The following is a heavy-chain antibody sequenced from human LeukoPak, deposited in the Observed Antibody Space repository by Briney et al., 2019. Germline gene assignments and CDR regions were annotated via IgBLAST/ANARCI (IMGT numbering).Heavy chain of an antibody. J-gene: IGHJ4*01. CDR3: ATRPWGSYRQPYFDY. CDR2: IIPFFQRA. D-gene: IGHD3-16*02. CDR1: EGTFSNFA. Sequence: SVKVSCKASEGTFSNFAITWVRQAPGQGLEWMGGIIPFFQRANYAQKFQDRVTITADGSTTTAYMELSSLTYDDTAVYYCATRPWGSYRQPYFDYWGQGTLVTVSS. V-gene: IGHV1-69*01.